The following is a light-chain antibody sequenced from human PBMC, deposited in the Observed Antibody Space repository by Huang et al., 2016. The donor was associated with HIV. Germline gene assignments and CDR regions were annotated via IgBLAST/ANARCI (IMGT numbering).Light chain of an antibody. CDR3: QQYGSSPAT. J-gene: IGKJ1*01. CDR2: GAS. CDR1: QSVSSSY. Sequence: EIVLTQSPGTLSLSPVERATRSCRASQSVSSSYLAWYQQKPGQAPRLLIYGASSRATGVPDRFSGSGSGTDFTLTISRLEPEDVAVYYCQQYGSSPATFGQGTNVEIK. V-gene: IGKV3-20*01.